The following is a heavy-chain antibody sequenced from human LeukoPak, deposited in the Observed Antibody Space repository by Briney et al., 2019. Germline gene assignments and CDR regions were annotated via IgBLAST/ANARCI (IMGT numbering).Heavy chain of an antibody. CDR2: INIEGSTT. Sequence: GGSLRLSCEASGFSLSSYWVHWVRQAPGKGLVWVSRINIEGSTTTYADSVKGRFTISRDNAKKTVSLQMNSLRAEDTAVYYCVSDHTGHDDYWGQGTLVTVSS. J-gene: IGHJ4*02. D-gene: IGHD1-1*01. V-gene: IGHV3-74*03. CDR3: VSDHTGHDDY. CDR1: GFSLSSYW.